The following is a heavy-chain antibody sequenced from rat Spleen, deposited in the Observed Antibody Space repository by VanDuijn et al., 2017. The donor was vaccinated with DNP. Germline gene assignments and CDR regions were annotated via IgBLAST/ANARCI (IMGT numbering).Heavy chain of an antibody. Sequence: EVLLVESDGGLVQPGRSLKLSCAVSGFTFSDYYMAWVRQAPAKGLEWIASISTGGTPYYQDSVKGRVTISRDNAQSTLYLQMDSLRSEDTATYYCARHRTIMPYYYAMDAWGQGASVTVSS. CDR2: ISTGGTP. J-gene: IGHJ4*01. D-gene: IGHD1-12*01. V-gene: IGHV5-25*01. CDR1: GFTFSDYY. CDR3: ARHRTIMPYYYAMDA.